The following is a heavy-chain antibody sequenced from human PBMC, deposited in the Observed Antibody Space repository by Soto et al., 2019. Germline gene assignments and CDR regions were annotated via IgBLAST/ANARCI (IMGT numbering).Heavy chain of an antibody. CDR1: GDSINNTYW. D-gene: IGHD2-2*01. J-gene: IGHJ4*03. CDR3: ARAVSCTTANCWDDFHYNNTDG. CDR2: IYHTGGR. Sequence: QVQLQQSGPGLVKPSGTLSLTCFVSGDSINNTYWWSWVRQAPEKGLEWIGDIYHTGGRSSMPSLRGRITLSVYTSKNQLATKLASVTAADTPVYYFARAVSCTTANCWDDFHYNNTDGWGQGTPGTVS. V-gene: IGHV4-4*02.